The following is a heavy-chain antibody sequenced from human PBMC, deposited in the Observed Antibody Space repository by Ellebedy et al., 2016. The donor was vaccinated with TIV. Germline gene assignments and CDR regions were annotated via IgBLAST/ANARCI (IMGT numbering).Heavy chain of an antibody. V-gene: IGHV1-24*01. CDR3: ATDSSKSRLVMVASAQAFDV. J-gene: IGHJ3*01. D-gene: IGHD2-21*01. CDR1: GYSLTELS. Sequence: AASVKVSCKVSGYSLTELSMHWVRQAPGKGLEWMGGFDTEDGETTYAQEFQGRIILTEDTSSDTAYMELSNLRSEDTAVYFCATDSSKSRLVMVASAQAFDVWGQGTLVTVSS. CDR2: FDTEDGET.